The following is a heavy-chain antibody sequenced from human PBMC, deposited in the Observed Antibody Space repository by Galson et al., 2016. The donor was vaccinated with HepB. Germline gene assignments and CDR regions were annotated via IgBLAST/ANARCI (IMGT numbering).Heavy chain of an antibody. Sequence: SLRLSCAASGFSISSSAMRWVRQAPGTGLEWVSSINVTGETTYYADSVKGRFTISRDNSKNTLYLQMSSLRVEDAAIYFCAGGTAWHHFNFWGQGSRVIVSS. CDR3: AGGTAWHHFNF. V-gene: IGHV3-23*01. CDR2: INVTGETT. D-gene: IGHD1-26*01. J-gene: IGHJ4*02. CDR1: GFSISSSA.